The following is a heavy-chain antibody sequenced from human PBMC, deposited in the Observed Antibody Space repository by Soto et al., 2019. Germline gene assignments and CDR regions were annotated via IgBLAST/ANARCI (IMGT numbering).Heavy chain of an antibody. CDR1: GGSINSKNYY. J-gene: IGHJ4*02. CDR2: IFYGVRT. Sequence: SETLSLTCTVSGGSINSKNYYWGWIRQPPGKGLEWIGNIFYGVRTYYDPSLESRVTISVDTSKNQFSLRVTSVTAADTAVYHCARLTDRWYSLDYWGQGALVTVSS. CDR3: ARLTDRWYSLDY. V-gene: IGHV4-39*01. D-gene: IGHD2-15*01.